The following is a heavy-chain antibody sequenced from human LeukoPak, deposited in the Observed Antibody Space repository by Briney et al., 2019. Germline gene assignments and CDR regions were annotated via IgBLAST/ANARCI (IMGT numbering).Heavy chain of an antibody. J-gene: IGHJ3*02. D-gene: IGHD3-10*01. V-gene: IGHV3-23*01. CDR3: AKDFYGSGSFYTVAFDI. Sequence: GGSLRLSCAAYGFTFSSCAMSWVRQAPGKGLEWVSSINDNGGSTWYADSMKGRFTISRDNSKTTVYLQMNSLRVEDTAVYYCAKDFYGSGSFYTVAFDIWGHGAMVIVSS. CDR1: GFTFSSCA. CDR2: INDNGGST.